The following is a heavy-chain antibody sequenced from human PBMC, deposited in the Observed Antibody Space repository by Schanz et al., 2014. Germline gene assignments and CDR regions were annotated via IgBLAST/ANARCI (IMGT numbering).Heavy chain of an antibody. Sequence: QVQLVQSGAEVKKPGSPVKVSCKSSGGTFSSYAISWVRQAPGQGLEWMGRIIPILGIATYAQKFQGRVTITADKSSDTAYMELSSLRSEDTAVYYCAREVGLYDRGWFDPCGQGTLVTVSS. CDR1: GGTFSSYA. CDR2: IIPILGIA. D-gene: IGHD3-22*01. V-gene: IGHV1-69*04. CDR3: AREVGLYDRGWFDP. J-gene: IGHJ5*02.